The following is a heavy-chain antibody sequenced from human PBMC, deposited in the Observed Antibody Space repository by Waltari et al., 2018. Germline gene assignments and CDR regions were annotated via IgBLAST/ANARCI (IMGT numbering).Heavy chain of an antibody. CDR1: GFTFSRYW. D-gene: IGHD2-2*01. Sequence: EVRLVESGGGLVQPGGSLRLSCAASGFTFSRYWLSWVGQAPGKGLEWVANIKQDGSEEYYVDSVKGRFTISRANAKNSLYLQMNSLRAEDTAVYYCARVVCSSTSCYARMEYFDYWGQGTLVTVSS. CDR2: IKQDGSEE. J-gene: IGHJ4*02. CDR3: ARVVCSSTSCYARMEYFDY. V-gene: IGHV3-7*01.